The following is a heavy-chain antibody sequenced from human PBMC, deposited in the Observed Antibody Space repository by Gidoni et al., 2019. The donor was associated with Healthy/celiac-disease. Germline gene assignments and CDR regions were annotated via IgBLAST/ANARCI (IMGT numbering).Heavy chain of an antibody. Sequence: QVQLQESGPGLVKPSGTLSLTCAVSGGSISSSNWGSWVRQPPGKGLEWIGEIDHSGSTNYNPSLKSRVTISVDKSKNQFSLKLSSVTAADTAVYYCARTRGRYCSSTSCYFFDYWGQGTLVTVSS. V-gene: IGHV4-4*02. CDR3: ARTRGRYCSSTSCYFFDY. CDR1: GGSISSSNW. D-gene: IGHD2-2*01. J-gene: IGHJ4*02. CDR2: IDHSGST.